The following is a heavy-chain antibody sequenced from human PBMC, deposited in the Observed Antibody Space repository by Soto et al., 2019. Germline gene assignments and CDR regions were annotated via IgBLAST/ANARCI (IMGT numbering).Heavy chain of an antibody. CDR1: GYTFSSHG. V-gene: IGHV1-18*04. J-gene: IGHJ4*02. D-gene: IGHD3-10*01. CDR2: ISAYNGNY. CDR3: ARGRREFGEVFVGYVY. Sequence: QVQLVQSGAEVKKPGASVTVSCKASGYTFSSHGISWVRQAPGQGLEWMGWISAYNGNYKYAEKVQDRVTMTTDTSASTAYMELRSLRSDDTAVYYCARGRREFGEVFVGYVYWGQGTLVTVSS.